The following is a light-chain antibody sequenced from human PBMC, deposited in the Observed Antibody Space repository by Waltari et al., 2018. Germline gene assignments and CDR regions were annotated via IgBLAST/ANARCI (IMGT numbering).Light chain of an antibody. CDR3: QQYYNTPYT. Sequence: DIYLTQSPSFLSASVGDRVTITCRASQDIHSYLAWYQLRPGQAPRLIIYVASKLQSGVPSRFSGSGTGTDFTLTISSLQAEDVAVYYCQQYYNTPYTFGQGTKLEIK. V-gene: IGKV1-9*01. J-gene: IGKJ2*01. CDR2: VAS. CDR1: QDIHSY.